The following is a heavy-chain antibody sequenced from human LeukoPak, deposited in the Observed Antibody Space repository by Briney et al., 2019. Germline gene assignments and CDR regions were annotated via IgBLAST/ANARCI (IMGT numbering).Heavy chain of an antibody. CDR3: ARGGYYYDSSGYRHRNWFDP. J-gene: IGHJ5*02. CDR2: IKQDGSEK. Sequence: GRSLRLSCAASGFTFSAYAMHWVRQAPGKGLEWVANIKQDGSEKYYVDSVKGRFTISRDNAKNSLYLQMNSLRAEDTAVYYCARGGYYYDSSGYRHRNWFDPWGQGTLVTVSS. CDR1: GFTFSAYA. D-gene: IGHD3-22*01. V-gene: IGHV3-7*03.